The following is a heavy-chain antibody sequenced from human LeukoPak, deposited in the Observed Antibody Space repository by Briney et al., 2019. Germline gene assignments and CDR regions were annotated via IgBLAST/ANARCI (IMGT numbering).Heavy chain of an antibody. Sequence: PGGSLRLSCAASGFTFSSYWMHWVRQAPGKGLVWVSRLNNDGTDATYADSVRGRFTISRDNSKNTLYLQMNSLRAEDTAVYYCARGPSGYHNTGGQGTLVTVSS. V-gene: IGHV3-74*03. CDR3: ARGPSGYHNT. D-gene: IGHD5-12*01. CDR2: LNNDGTDA. J-gene: IGHJ4*02. CDR1: GFTFSSYW.